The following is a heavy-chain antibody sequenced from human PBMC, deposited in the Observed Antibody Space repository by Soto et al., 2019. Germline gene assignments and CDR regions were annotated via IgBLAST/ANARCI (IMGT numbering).Heavy chain of an antibody. D-gene: IGHD2-2*01. Sequence: GGSLRLSCAASGFTFSDYYMSWIRQAPGKGLEWVSYISSSGSTIHYADSVKGRFTISRDNAKNSLYLQMNSLRAEDTAVYYCARGSYCSSTSCYVGENYYMDVWGKGTTVTVSS. CDR2: ISSSGSTI. CDR3: ARGSYCSSTSCYVGENYYMDV. CDR1: GFTFSDYY. J-gene: IGHJ6*03. V-gene: IGHV3-11*01.